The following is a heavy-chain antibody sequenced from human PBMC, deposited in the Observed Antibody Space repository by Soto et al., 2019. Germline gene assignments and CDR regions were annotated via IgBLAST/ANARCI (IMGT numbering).Heavy chain of an antibody. CDR2: IWYDGSNK. D-gene: IGHD6-13*01. CDR3: ARLRSSSWSHGVMDV. V-gene: IGHV3-33*01. J-gene: IGHJ6*02. CDR1: GFTFSSYG. Sequence: GGSLRLSCAASGFTFSSYGMHWVRQAPGKGLEWVAVIWYDGSNKYYADSVKGRFTISRDNSKNTLYLQMNSLRAEDTAVYYCARLRSSSWSHGVMDVWGQGTTVTVSS.